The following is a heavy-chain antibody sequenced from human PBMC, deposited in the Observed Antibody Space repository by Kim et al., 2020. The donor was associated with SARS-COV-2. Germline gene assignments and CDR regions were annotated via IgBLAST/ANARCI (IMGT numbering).Heavy chain of an antibody. J-gene: IGHJ4*02. CDR3: ARAYLATICY. CDR2: INHSGST. D-gene: IGHD5-12*01. CDR1: GGSFSDYY. Sequence: SETLSLTCAVYGGSFSDYYWIWIRQPPGKGLEWIGEINHSGSTNQNPSLESRVTISVDTSKNQFSLKLKSVTAADTAVYYCARAYLATICYWGQGTLVTV. V-gene: IGHV4-34*01.